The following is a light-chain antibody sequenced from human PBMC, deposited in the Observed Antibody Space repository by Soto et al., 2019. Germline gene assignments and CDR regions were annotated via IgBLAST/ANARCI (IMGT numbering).Light chain of an antibody. CDR1: QSVSSN. V-gene: IGKV3-15*01. J-gene: IGKJ1*01. CDR2: GAS. Sequence: EIVMTQSPATLSVSPRERATLSCRASQSVSSNLAWYQQKPGQAPRLLIYGASTRATGIPARFSGSGSGTEFTLTISSLQSEDFAVYYCLQYNNWPPWTFGQGTKVEIK. CDR3: LQYNNWPPWT.